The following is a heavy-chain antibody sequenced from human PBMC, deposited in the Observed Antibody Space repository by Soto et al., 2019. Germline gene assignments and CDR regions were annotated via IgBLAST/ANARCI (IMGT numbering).Heavy chain of an antibody. D-gene: IGHD3-16*02. CDR3: ARGNYDYVWGSYRLLNWFDP. CDR1: GFTFSSYS. CDR2: ISSSSSTI. J-gene: IGHJ5*02. Sequence: GGSLRLSCAASGFTFSSYSMNWVRQAPGKGLEWVSYISSSSSTIYYADSVKGRFTISRDNAKNSLYLQMNSLRDEDTAVYYCARGNYDYVWGSYRLLNWFDPWGQGTLVTVSS. V-gene: IGHV3-48*02.